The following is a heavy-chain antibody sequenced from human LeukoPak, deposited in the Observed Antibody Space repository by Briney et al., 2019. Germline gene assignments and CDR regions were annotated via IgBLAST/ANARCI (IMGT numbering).Heavy chain of an antibody. J-gene: IGHJ4*02. CDR1: GYTFTGYY. V-gene: IGHV1-2*02. D-gene: IGHD5-18*01. CDR2: INPNSGGT. Sequence: ASVKVSCKASGYTFTGYYMHWVRQAPGRGLEWMGWINPNSGGTNYAPKFQGRVTMTRDTSISTAYMELSRLRSDDTAVYYCARDGTAMAHFDYWGQGTLVTVSS. CDR3: ARDGTAMAHFDY.